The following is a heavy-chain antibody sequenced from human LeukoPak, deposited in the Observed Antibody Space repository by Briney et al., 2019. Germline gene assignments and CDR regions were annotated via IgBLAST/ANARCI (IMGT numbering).Heavy chain of an antibody. J-gene: IGHJ5*02. CDR2: ISAYNGNT. D-gene: IGHD3-10*01. CDR3: ARGLRLLWFGEPHSRYWFDP. Sequence: GASVKVSCKASGYTFTSYGISWVRQAPGQGLEWMGWISAYNGNTNYAQKLQGRVTMTTDTSTSTAYMELRSLRSNDTAVYYCARGLRLLWFGEPHSRYWFDPWGQGTLVTVSS. CDR1: GYTFTSYG. V-gene: IGHV1-18*01.